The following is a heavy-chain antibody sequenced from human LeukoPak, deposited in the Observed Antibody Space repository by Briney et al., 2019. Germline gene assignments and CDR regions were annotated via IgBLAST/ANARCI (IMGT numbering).Heavy chain of an antibody. CDR2: VYYSGST. CDR1: GGSVSSGSHY. V-gene: IGHV4-61*01. J-gene: IGHJ4*02. CDR3: ATYIVAAGYLHY. D-gene: IGHD6-13*01. Sequence: PSETLSLTCTVSGGSVSSGSHYWSWIRQPPGKVLEWIGYVYYSGSTMYNPSLKSRVIISVDTSKNQFSLKLTSVTAADTAVYFCATYIVAAGYLHYWGQGTLVTVSS.